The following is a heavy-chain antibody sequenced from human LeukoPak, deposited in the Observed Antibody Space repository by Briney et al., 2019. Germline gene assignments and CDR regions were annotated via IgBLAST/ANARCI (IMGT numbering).Heavy chain of an antibody. D-gene: IGHD2-15*01. CDR1: GFTFSTYW. Sequence: PGGSLRLSCAASGFTFSTYWMSWVRQAPGKGLEWVANIKQDGSEKYYVDSVKGRFTISRDNAKNSLYLQMNSLRAEDTAMYYCAREGYCSGGSCYSGPLGYWGQGTLVTVSS. V-gene: IGHV3-7*01. J-gene: IGHJ4*02. CDR2: IKQDGSEK. CDR3: AREGYCSGGSCYSGPLGY.